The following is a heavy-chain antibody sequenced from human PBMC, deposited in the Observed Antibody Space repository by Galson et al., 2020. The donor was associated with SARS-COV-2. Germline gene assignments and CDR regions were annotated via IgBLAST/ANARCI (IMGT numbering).Heavy chain of an antibody. D-gene: IGHD3-3*01. CDR2: IYWNDDK. CDR1: GFSLTTSGVG. Sequence: ESGPTLVKPTQTLTLTCTFSGFSLTTSGVGVGWIRQPPGKALEWLALIYWNDDKRYSPSLKSRLTITKDTSKNQVVLTMTNMDPVDTATYFCADSAPSSWRIFGVVIVKDYFDYWGQGTLVTVSS. CDR3: ADSAPSSWRIFGVVIVKDYFDY. J-gene: IGHJ4*02. V-gene: IGHV2-5*01.